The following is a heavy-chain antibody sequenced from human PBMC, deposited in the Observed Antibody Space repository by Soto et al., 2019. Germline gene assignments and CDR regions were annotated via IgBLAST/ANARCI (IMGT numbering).Heavy chain of an antibody. CDR1: GFTFSNYW. CDR3: VRARIDY. Sequence: VQLVVSGGGLVQPGGSLRLSCAASGFTFSNYWMTWVRQSPAKGLEWVATINGDGTETYYGDSVQGRFTISRDNAKNSLFLSLNTLRDDDTAVYYCVRARIDYWGQGTLVTVSS. V-gene: IGHV3-7*03. CDR2: INGDGTET. J-gene: IGHJ4*02.